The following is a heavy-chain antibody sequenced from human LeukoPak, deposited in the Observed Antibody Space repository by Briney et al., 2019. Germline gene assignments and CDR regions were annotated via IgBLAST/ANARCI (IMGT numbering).Heavy chain of an antibody. D-gene: IGHD2-8*01. CDR3: AKDPNGDYIGAFDG. CDR2: ITVNGGTT. J-gene: IGHJ3*01. V-gene: IGHV3-23*01. Sequence: GGSLRLSCVGCGLSIGNYAMTWVRQAPGKGLEWVSSITVNGGTTKYADSVRGRSTVSRDNSRNTVFLQMDSLRAEDTAVYYCAKDPNGDYIGAFDGWGQGTMVTVSS. CDR1: GLSIGNYA.